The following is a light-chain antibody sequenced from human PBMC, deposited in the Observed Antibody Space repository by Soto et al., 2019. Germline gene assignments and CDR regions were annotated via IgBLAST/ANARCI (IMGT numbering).Light chain of an antibody. Sequence: QSVLTQPPSVSGTPGQRVTISCSGSSSNIGSNTVNWYQQLPGTAPKLLIYSNNQRPSGVPDRFSGSKSGTSASLAISGLQYEDEDDYYCAAWDDSLSVVFGGGTKLTVL. V-gene: IGLV1-44*01. CDR2: SNN. J-gene: IGLJ2*01. CDR3: AAWDDSLSVV. CDR1: SSNIGSNT.